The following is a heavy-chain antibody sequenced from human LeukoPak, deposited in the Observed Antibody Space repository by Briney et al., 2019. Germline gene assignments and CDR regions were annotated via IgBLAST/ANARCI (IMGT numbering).Heavy chain of an antibody. V-gene: IGHV4-31*03. D-gene: IGHD3-3*01. CDR2: IYYSGST. J-gene: IGHJ5*02. CDR1: GGSISSGGYY. CDR3: ARDHRVFGVGTNWFDP. Sequence: SETLSLTCTVSGGSISSGGYYWSWIRQHPGKGLEWIGYIYYSGSTYYNSSLKSRVTISVDTSKNQFSLKLSSVTAADTAVYYCARDHRVFGVGTNWFDPWGQGTLVTVSS.